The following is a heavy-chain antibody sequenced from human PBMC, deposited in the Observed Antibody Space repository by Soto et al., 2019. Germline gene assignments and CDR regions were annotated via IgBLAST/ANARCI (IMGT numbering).Heavy chain of an antibody. J-gene: IGHJ3*02. V-gene: IGHV4-30-2*01. CDR1: GGSISSGGYS. D-gene: IGHD3-22*01. CDR2: IYHSGST. Sequence: NPSETLSLTCAVSGGSISSGGYSWSWIRQQPGRGLEWIGYIYHSGSTYYNPSLKSRGTISVDRSKNQFSLKLSSVTAADTAVYYCARVGGYYDSSGYGVDAFDIWGQGTMVTVSS. CDR3: ARVGGYYDSSGYGVDAFDI.